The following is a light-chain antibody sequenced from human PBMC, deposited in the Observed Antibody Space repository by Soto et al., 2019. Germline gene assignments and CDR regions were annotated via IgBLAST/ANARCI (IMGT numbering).Light chain of an antibody. J-gene: IGLJ3*02. CDR3: ATWDDSLNGWV. CDR2: TNN. CDR1: SSNIGDNT. V-gene: IGLV1-44*01. Sequence: QSVLSQPPSASGTPGQRVTISCSGSSSNIGDNTVNWYKQLPGAAPKLLIYTNNQRPAGAPDRISGSKSGTLASLAISGLQSEDEADYYCATWDDSLNGWVFGGGTQLTVL.